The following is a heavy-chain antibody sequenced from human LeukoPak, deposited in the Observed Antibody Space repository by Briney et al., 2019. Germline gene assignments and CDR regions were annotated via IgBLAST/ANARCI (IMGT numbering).Heavy chain of an antibody. CDR1: GFTFSSYA. J-gene: IGHJ4*02. V-gene: IGHV3-23*01. Sequence: GGSLRLSCAASGFTFSSYAMSWVRQAPGKGLEWVSAISGSGGSTYYADSVKGRFTISRDNSKNTLYLQMNSLRAADTAVYYCARGGLLVAVYYYFDYWGQGTLVTVSS. D-gene: IGHD2-15*01. CDR3: ARGGLLVAVYYYFDY. CDR2: ISGSGGST.